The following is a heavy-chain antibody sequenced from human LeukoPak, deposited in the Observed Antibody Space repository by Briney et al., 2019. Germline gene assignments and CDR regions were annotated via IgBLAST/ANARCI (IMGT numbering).Heavy chain of an antibody. CDR2: ISYDGSNK. Sequence: GGSLRLSCAASGFTFSSYAMSWVRQAPGKGLEWVAVISYDGSNKYYADSVKGRFTISRDNSKNTLYLQMNSLRAEDTAVYYCARDRYKPTPSYFDYWGQGTLVTVSS. V-gene: IGHV3-30-3*01. D-gene: IGHD2-15*01. CDR1: GFTFSSYA. J-gene: IGHJ4*02. CDR3: ARDRYKPTPSYFDY.